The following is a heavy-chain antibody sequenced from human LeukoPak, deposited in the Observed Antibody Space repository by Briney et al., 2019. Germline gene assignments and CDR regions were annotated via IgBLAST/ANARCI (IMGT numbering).Heavy chain of an antibody. J-gene: IGHJ4*02. Sequence: SVKVSRKASGGTFSSYAISWVRQAPGQGLEWMGMIIPIFGTANYAQKFQGGVTLTPDESTSTPYMELSSLRSEDTAVYYCARQDPYGSGISPLDYWGQGTLVTVSS. CDR3: ARQDPYGSGISPLDY. V-gene: IGHV1-69*15. CDR2: IIPIFGTA. D-gene: IGHD3-10*01. CDR1: GGTFSSYA.